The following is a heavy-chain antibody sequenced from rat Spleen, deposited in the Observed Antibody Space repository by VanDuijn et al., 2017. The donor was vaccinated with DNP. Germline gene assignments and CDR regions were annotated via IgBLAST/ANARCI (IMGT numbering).Heavy chain of an antibody. Sequence: EVQLVESGGGLAQPGRSLKLSCAASGFPFSDFYMAWVRQTPTKGLEWVAYVSLYGGRAYYGDSVRGRFTISRDNAESTLYLQMNSLASEDMATYYCTRYYSGYNFFDYWGQGVMVTVSS. D-gene: IGHD4-3*01. V-gene: IGHV5-22*01. CDR3: TRYYSGYNFFDY. J-gene: IGHJ2*01. CDR1: GFPFSDFY. CDR2: VSLYGGRA.